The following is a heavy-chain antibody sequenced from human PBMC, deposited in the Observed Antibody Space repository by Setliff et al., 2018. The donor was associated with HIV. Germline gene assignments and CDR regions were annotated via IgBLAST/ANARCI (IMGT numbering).Heavy chain of an antibody. V-gene: IGHV1-46*01. Sequence: ASVKVSCKASGYTFTNYFMHWVRQAPGQGLEWMGIIDPSGGSTTYAQKFQGRLTMTRDTSTSTVYMELSSLRSEDKAVYYCARAVASKNIRGEYYFDYWGQGMLVTVSS. CDR2: IDPSGGST. CDR1: GYTFTNYF. J-gene: IGHJ4*02. CDR3: ARAVASKNIRGEYYFDY. D-gene: IGHD3-16*01.